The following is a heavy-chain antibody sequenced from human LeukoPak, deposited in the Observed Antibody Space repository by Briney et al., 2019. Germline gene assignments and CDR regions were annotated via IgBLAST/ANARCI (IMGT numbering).Heavy chain of an antibody. CDR1: GFSLTTYP. D-gene: IGHD2-8*01. Sequence: GGSLRLSCAASGFSLTTYPMNWIRQVPGKGLEWVSHISSDGNTEYYADSVRVRFTMSRDNAKNSLDLHMNSLRTEDTAVYYCARDIVNGPFVTSIESWGQGALVTVSS. V-gene: IGHV3-48*03. CDR3: ARDIVNGPFVTSIES. CDR2: ISSDGNTE. J-gene: IGHJ4*02.